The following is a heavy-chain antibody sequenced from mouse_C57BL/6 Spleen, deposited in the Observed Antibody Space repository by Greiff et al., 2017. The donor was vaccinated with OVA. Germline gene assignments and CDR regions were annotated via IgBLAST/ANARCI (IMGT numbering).Heavy chain of an antibody. CDR2: INPNNGGT. CDR3: AREESYYYGSSPFAY. CDR1: GYTFTDYN. D-gene: IGHD1-1*01. Sequence: VQLQQSGPELVKPGASVKIPCKASGYTFTDYNMDWVKQSHGKSLEWIGDINPNNGGTIYNQKFKGKATLTVDKSSSTAYMELRSLTSEDTAVYYCAREESYYYGSSPFAYWGQGTLVTVSA. V-gene: IGHV1-18*01. J-gene: IGHJ3*01.